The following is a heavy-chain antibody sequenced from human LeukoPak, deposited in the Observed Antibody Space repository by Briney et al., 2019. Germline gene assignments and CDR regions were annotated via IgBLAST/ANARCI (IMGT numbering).Heavy chain of an antibody. CDR2: IIPILGIA. D-gene: IGHD2-2*01. CDR1: GGTFSSYA. V-gene: IGHV1-69*04. J-gene: IGHJ5*02. Sequence: SAKVSCKASGGTFSSYAISWVRQAPGQGLEWMGRIIPILGIANYAQKFQGRVTITADKSTSTAYMELSSLRSEDTAVYYCAREPGGYQLLPFDPWGQGTLVTVSS. CDR3: AREPGGYQLLPFDP.